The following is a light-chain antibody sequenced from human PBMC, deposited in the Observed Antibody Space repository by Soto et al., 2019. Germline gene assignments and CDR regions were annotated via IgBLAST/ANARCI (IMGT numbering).Light chain of an antibody. CDR2: DVS. CDR3: NSSTTTSISTYV. V-gene: IGLV2-14*01. CDR1: SSDVCGYNY. J-gene: IGLJ1*01. Sequence: QSVLTQPASVSGSPGQSITISCTGTSSDVCGYNYVSWYQQYPGKAPKLMIYDVSNRPSGVSNRFSGSKSGNTASLTISGLQAEDEADYYCNSSTTTSISTYVLGTGPKVTVL.